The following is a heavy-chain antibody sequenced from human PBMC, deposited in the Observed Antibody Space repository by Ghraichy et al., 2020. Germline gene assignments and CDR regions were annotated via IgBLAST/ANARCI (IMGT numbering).Heavy chain of an antibody. CDR2: INHSGST. CDR3: ARGLTAAGTGYWFDP. CDR1: GGSFSGYY. Sequence: SETLSLTCAVYGGSFSGYYWSWIRQPPGKGLEWIGEINHSGSTNYNPSLKSRVTISADTSKNQFSLKLSSVTAADTAVYYCARGLTAAGTGYWFDPWGQGTLVTVSS. V-gene: IGHV4-34*01. D-gene: IGHD6-13*01. J-gene: IGHJ5*02.